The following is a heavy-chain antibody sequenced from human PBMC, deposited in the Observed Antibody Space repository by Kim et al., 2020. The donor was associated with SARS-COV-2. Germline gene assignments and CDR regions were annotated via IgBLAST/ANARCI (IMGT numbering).Heavy chain of an antibody. D-gene: IGHD6-13*01. Sequence: DSVKGRITISRDNAKNSLYLQMNSLRAEDTAVYYCARDHSSSYYYGMDVWGQGTTVTVSS. V-gene: IGHV3-21*01. CDR3: ARDHSSSYYYGMDV. J-gene: IGHJ6*02.